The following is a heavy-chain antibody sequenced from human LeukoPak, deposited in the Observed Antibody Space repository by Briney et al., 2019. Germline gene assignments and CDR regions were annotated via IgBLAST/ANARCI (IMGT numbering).Heavy chain of an antibody. D-gene: IGHD3-10*01. Sequence: ASVKVSCKASGYTFTGYYMHWVRQAPGQGLEWMGRINPNSGGTNYAQKFQGRVTMTRDTSISTAYMKLSRLRSDDTAVYYCARVYYYGSGSYYNVNPYYFDYRGQGTLVTVSS. J-gene: IGHJ4*02. CDR2: INPNSGGT. CDR3: ARVYYYGSGSYYNVNPYYFDY. V-gene: IGHV1-2*06. CDR1: GYTFTGYY.